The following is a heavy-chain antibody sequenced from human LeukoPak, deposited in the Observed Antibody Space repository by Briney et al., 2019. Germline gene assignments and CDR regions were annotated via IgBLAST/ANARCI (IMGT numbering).Heavy chain of an antibody. D-gene: IGHD6-19*01. CDR1: GGSFSGYY. CDR3: ARGYSSGWYRSVLRFDP. Sequence: SETLSLTCAVYGGSFSGYYWSWIRQPPGKGLEWIGEINHSGSTNSNPSLKSRVTISVDTSKNQFSLKLSSVTAADTAVYYCARGYSSGWYRSVLRFDPWGQGTLVTVSS. J-gene: IGHJ5*02. V-gene: IGHV4-34*01. CDR2: INHSGST.